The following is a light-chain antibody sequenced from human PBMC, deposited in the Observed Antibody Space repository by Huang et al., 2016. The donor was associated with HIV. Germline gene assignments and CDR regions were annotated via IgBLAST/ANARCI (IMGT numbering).Light chain of an antibody. J-gene: IGKJ1*01. CDR3: QQRSNWPRT. CDR2: DAS. V-gene: IGKV3-11*01. CDR1: QSVNSY. Sequence: EIVLTQSPATLSLSPGERATLSFRASQSVNSYLAWYHQKPGQAPSRLIYDASNRATGIPARFSGSGYGTDFTLTISSLEPEDFAVYYCQQRSNWPRTFGQGTKVEIK.